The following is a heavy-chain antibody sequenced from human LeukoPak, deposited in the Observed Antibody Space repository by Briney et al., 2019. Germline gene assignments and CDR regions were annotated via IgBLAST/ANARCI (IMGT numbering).Heavy chain of an antibody. CDR1: GGSISSYY. J-gene: IGHJ4*02. V-gene: IGHV4-4*07. CDR2: IYTSGST. CDR3: VLTVVRGGYFENFDY. Sequence: SETLSLTCTVSGGSISSYYWSWIRQPAGKGLEWIGRIYTSGSTNYNPSLKSRVTMSVDTSKNQFSLKLSSVTAADTAVYYCVLTVVRGGYFENFDYWGQGTLVTVSS. D-gene: IGHD3-10*01.